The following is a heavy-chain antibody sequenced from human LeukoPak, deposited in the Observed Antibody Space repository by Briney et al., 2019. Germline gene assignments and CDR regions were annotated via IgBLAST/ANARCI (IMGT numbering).Heavy chain of an antibody. V-gene: IGHV4-38-2*01. CDR1: GYSISSGYY. D-gene: IGHD4-11*01. CDR2: IYHSGST. CDR3: ARRTVTTSYFDY. Sequence: SETLSLTCAVSGYSISSGYYWGWIRQPPGKGLEWIGSIYHSGSTYYNPSLKSRVTIPVDTSKNQFSLKLSSVTAADTAVYYCARRTVTTSYFDYWGQGTLVTVSS. J-gene: IGHJ4*02.